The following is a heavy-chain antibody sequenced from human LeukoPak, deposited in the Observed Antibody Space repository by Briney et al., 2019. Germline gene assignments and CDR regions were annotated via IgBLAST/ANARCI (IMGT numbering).Heavy chain of an antibody. V-gene: IGHV3-30*01. CDR3: ARGGIPTGPYYYFYYIDL. Sequence: GGSLRLSCAASGFTFSRNVMHWVRQAPGKGLEWVALISYDGNNKFYADSVRGRFTISRDNSRNTLYLQMNSLSGEDAAVYSCARGGIPTGPYYYFYYIDLWGKGTAVTVSS. CDR2: ISYDGNNK. J-gene: IGHJ6*03. D-gene: IGHD3-10*01. CDR1: GFTFSRNV.